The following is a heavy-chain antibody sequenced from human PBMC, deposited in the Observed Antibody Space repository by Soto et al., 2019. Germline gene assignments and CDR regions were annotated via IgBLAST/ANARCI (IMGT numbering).Heavy chain of an antibody. J-gene: IGHJ5*02. CDR2: INHTGGT. CDR3: ATRITVFGLLIPPFDP. V-gene: IGHV4-34*01. D-gene: IGHD3-3*01. Sequence: LETLSLTCAVYGGSINGYYWKWVRQPPGKGLEWIGEINHTGGTHYNPSLKSRVTMSVDTSKNQFSLRLSSVTAADTAIYYCATRITVFGLLIPPFDPWGQGTQVTVSS. CDR1: GGSINGYY.